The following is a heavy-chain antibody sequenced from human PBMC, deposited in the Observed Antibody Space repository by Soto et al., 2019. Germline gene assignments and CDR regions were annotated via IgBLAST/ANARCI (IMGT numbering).Heavy chain of an antibody. J-gene: IGHJ4*02. CDR3: ALALGPTTGLDY. D-gene: IGHD1-26*01. V-gene: IGHV4-31*02. CDR1: GASTVSHYH. Sequence: QVQLQESGPGLVKPSQTLSLTCSVSGASTVSHYHWTWIRQPPGKGLEWMGYIFNSGTTFYNPSLTSRLSISMDTSGNHFSLELRYVTAADTAVYYCALALGPTTGLDYWGQGTLVTGSS. CDR2: IFNSGTT.